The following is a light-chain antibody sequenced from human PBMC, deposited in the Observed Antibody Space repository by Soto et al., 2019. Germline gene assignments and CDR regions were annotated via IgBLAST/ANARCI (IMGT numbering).Light chain of an antibody. V-gene: IGLV2-14*01. CDR1: SSDVGGYNY. J-gene: IGLJ3*02. CDR3: SSDTSSITV. Sequence: QSALTQPASVSGSPGQSITISCTGTSSDVGGYNYVSWYQQHPGKAHKLMIYEVSNRPSGVSNRFSGSKSGNTASLTISGLQDEDEADYYCSSDTSSITVFGGGTKLTVL. CDR2: EVS.